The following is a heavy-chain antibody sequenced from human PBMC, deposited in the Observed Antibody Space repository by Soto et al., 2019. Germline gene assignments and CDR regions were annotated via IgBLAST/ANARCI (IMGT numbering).Heavy chain of an antibody. V-gene: IGHV3-11*01. D-gene: IGHD3-3*01. CDR2: ISSSGSTI. J-gene: IGHJ6*03. Sequence: GGSLRLSCAASGFTFSDYYMSWIRQAPGKGLEWVSYISSSGSTIYYADSVKGRFTISRDNAKNSLYLQMNSLRAEDTAVYYCATARSQYDFWSGYYSHYYYYYMDVWGKGTTVTVSS. CDR1: GFTFSDYY. CDR3: ATARSQYDFWSGYYSHYYYYYMDV.